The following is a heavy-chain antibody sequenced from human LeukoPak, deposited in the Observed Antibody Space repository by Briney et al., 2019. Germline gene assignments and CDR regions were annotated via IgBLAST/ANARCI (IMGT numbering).Heavy chain of an antibody. J-gene: IGHJ4*02. CDR3: AKDWRRGSGFDY. CDR2: IRYDGSNK. V-gene: IGHV3-30*02. D-gene: IGHD3-10*01. CDR1: GFTFSSYG. Sequence: PGGSLRLSCAASGFTFSSYGMHWVRQAPGKGLEWVAFIRYDGSNKYYADSVKGRFTISRDNSKNTLYLQMNSLRAEDTAVYYGAKDWRRGSGFDYWGQGTLVTVSS.